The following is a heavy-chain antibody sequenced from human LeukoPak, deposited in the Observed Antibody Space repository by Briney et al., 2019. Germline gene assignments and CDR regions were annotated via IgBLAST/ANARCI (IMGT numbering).Heavy chain of an antibody. CDR2: VYYIGSV. Sequence: SETLSLTCTVSGDSISSDYWSWTRQPPGKGLEWIGYVYYIGSVNYNPSLKSRITISVDTSKNQFSLKLTSVTAADTAVYYCARWIRGTNAFDIWGQGTLVTVSS. CDR3: ARWIRGTNAFDI. D-gene: IGHD2-2*03. V-gene: IGHV4-59*08. J-gene: IGHJ3*02. CDR1: GDSISSDY.